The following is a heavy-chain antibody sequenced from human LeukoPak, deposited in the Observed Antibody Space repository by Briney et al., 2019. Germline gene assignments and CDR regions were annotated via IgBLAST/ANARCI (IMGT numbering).Heavy chain of an antibody. J-gene: IGHJ4*02. CDR1: GGSISSSSYY. V-gene: IGHV4-39*07. D-gene: IGHD6-13*01. Sequence: SETLSLTCTVSGGSISSSSYYWGWIRQPPGKGLEWIGSIYYSGSTYYNPSLKSRVTISVDTSKNQFSLKLSSVTAADTAVYYCASMGSYSSRGYFDYWGQGTLVTVSS. CDR2: IYYSGST. CDR3: ASMGSYSSRGYFDY.